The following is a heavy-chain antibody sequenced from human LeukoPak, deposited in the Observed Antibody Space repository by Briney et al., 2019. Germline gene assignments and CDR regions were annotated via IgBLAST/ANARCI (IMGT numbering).Heavy chain of an antibody. D-gene: IGHD4-17*01. CDR2: IYTSGST. J-gene: IGHJ5*02. CDR1: GGSISSGSYY. CDR3: ARDVYGDFNWFDP. Sequence: SQTLSLTYTVSGGSISSGSYYWSWIRQPAGKGLEWIGRIYTSGSTNYNPSLKSRVTISVDTSKNQFSLKLSSVTAADTAVYYCARDVYGDFNWFDPWGQGTLVTVSS. V-gene: IGHV4-61*02.